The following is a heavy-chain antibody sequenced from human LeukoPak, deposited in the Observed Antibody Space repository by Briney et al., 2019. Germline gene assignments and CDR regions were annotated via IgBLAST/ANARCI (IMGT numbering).Heavy chain of an antibody. CDR3: ARSHMVRGIDY. CDR2: IYYSGST. J-gene: IGHJ4*02. Sequence: PSETLSLTCTVSGDSISSYYWTWIRQPPGKGLEWIGYIYYSGSTNYNPSLKGRGTISVDTSKNQFSLKLSSVTAADTAVYYCARSHMVRGIDYWGQGTLVTVSS. D-gene: IGHD3-10*01. V-gene: IGHV4-59*12. CDR1: GDSISSYY.